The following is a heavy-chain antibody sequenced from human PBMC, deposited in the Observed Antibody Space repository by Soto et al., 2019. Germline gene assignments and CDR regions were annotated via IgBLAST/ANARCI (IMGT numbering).Heavy chain of an antibody. V-gene: IGHV1-18*01. CDR1: GYTFTTYG. D-gene: IGHD4-17*01. Sequence: ASVKVSCKASGYTFTTYGISWVRQAPGQGLEWMGWISAYNGNTNYAQKFQGRVSMKTDTSTSTAYMELRSLRSDDTAVYYCARARTTTGTTLDYWGQGTLVTVSS. J-gene: IGHJ4*02. CDR2: ISAYNGNT. CDR3: ARARTTTGTTLDY.